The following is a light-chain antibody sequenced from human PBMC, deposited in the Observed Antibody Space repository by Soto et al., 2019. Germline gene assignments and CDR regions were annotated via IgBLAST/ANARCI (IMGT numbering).Light chain of an antibody. Sequence: EIVLTQSPCAVSLSTGERATLSCRASQSVSSYLAWYQQKPGQAPTLLIDDASNRATGIPARFSGSGSGRDFTLTISSLEPEDFAVYYCQQLTTCPPITFGQGTRLETK. CDR2: DAS. V-gene: IGKV3-11*02. CDR1: QSVSSY. J-gene: IGKJ5*01. CDR3: QQLTTCPPIT.